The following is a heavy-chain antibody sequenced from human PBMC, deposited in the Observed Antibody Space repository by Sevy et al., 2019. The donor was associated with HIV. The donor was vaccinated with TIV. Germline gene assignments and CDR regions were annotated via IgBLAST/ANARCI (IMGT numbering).Heavy chain of an antibody. J-gene: IGHJ4*02. Sequence: SENLSLTCAVYGGSFSGYYWSWIRQPPGKGLEWIGEINHSGSTNYNPSLKSRVTISVDTSKNQSSLKLSSVTAADTAVYYCARGKSRGGNLYYYGSGSHWSGYYFDYWGQGTLVTVSS. V-gene: IGHV4-34*01. CDR2: INHSGST. CDR1: GGSFSGYY. CDR3: ARGKSRGGNLYYYGSGSHWSGYYFDY. D-gene: IGHD3-10*01.